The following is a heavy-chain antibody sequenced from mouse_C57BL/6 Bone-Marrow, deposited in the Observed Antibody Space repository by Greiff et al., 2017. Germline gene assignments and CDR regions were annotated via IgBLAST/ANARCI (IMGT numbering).Heavy chain of an antibody. CDR1: GYSFTGYY. V-gene: IGHV1-31*01. CDR2: IYPYNGVS. Sequence: VQLKQSGPELVKPGASVKISCKASGYSFTGYYMHWVKQSHGNILDWIGYIYPYNGVSSYNQKFTGKATLTVYKSSSTAYMELLSLTSEVSAVYYCAFFPAWFAYWGQGTLVTVSA. CDR3: AFFPAWFAY. J-gene: IGHJ3*01.